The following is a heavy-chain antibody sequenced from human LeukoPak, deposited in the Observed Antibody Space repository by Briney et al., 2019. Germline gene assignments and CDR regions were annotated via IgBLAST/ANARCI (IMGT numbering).Heavy chain of an antibody. V-gene: IGHV3-11*01. CDR1: GFTFSDYY. Sequence: GGSLRLSCAASGFTFSDYYMSWIRQAPGKGLEGVSYISSSGSTIYYADSVKGRFTISRDNAKNSLYLQMNSLRAEDTAVYYCARDGIAARNSMYYFDYWGQGTLVTVSS. D-gene: IGHD6-6*01. J-gene: IGHJ4*02. CDR3: ARDGIAARNSMYYFDY. CDR2: ISSSGSTI.